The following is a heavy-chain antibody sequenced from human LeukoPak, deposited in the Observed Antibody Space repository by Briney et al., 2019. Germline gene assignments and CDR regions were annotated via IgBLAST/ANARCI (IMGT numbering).Heavy chain of an antibody. Sequence: GGSLRLSCAASGFTFSSYGMHWVRQAPGKGLEWVAFIRYDGSNKYYADSVKGRFTISRDNAKNSLYLQMNSLRAEDTAVYYCARGAAAGTPGAFDIWGQGTMVTVSS. CDR3: ARGAAAGTPGAFDI. D-gene: IGHD6-13*01. CDR2: IRYDGSNK. V-gene: IGHV3-30*02. J-gene: IGHJ3*02. CDR1: GFTFSSYG.